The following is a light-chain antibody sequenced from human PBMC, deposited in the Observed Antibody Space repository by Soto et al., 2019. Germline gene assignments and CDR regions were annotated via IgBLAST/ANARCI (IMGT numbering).Light chain of an antibody. CDR1: QSVSSSF. Sequence: EIVLTQSPGTLSLSPGERATLSCRASQSVSSSFLAWYQQKPGQAPSLLIYGAASRATGIPDSFSGSGSGTAFGVTMRGPEPADSAGYYCKLDGSSSLGTFGPGTKLEIK. J-gene: IGKJ3*01. CDR2: GAA. V-gene: IGKV3-20*01. CDR3: KLDGSSSLGT.